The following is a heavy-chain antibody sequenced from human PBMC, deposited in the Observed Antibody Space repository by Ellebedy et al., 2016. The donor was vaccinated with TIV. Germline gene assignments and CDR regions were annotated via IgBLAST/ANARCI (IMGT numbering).Heavy chain of an antibody. CDR2: IYYTGNT. D-gene: IGHD6-19*01. Sequence: MPSETLSLTCTVSGDSITSTDNYWGWIRQPPGKGLEWIGSIYYTGNTYYRPSLTSRVSISIDTSKSQFSLRLSSVTAADTAVYYCAAVASGYWGQGTLVTVSS. CDR3: AAVASGY. CDR1: GDSITSTDNY. J-gene: IGHJ4*02. V-gene: IGHV4-39*07.